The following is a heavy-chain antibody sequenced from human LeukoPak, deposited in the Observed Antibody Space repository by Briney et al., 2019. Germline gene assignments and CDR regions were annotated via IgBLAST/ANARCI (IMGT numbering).Heavy chain of an antibody. D-gene: IGHD3-22*01. CDR2: MYYSGST. J-gene: IGHJ5*02. Sequence: SQTLSLTCTVSGGSISSGDYYWSWSRQPPGKGLEWIAYMYYSGSTYYNPSLKSRVTMSADTSKNQLSLKLSSVTAADTAVYYCARPYYYDSRIDPWGQGILVTVSS. V-gene: IGHV4-30-4*01. CDR1: GGSISSGDYY. CDR3: ARPYYYDSRIDP.